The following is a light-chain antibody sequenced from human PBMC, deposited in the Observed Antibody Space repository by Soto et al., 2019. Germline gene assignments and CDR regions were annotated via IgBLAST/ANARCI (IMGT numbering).Light chain of an antibody. CDR1: QDISNY. V-gene: IGKV1-33*01. CDR3: QQYDNLPIT. Sequence: DIQMTQSPSSLSASVGDRVTITCQASQDISNYLNWYQQKPGKAPKLLIYDASNLETGVPSRFSGSGSGTDFTFTISSLQPEDIATYNCQQYDNLPITFGHGTRLEIK. CDR2: DAS. J-gene: IGKJ5*01.